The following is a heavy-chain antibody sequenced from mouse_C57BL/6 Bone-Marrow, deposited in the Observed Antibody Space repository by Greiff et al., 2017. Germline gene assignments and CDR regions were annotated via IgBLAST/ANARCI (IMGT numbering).Heavy chain of an antibody. V-gene: IGHV1-50*01. D-gene: IGHD1-1*01. CDR1: GYTFTSYW. J-gene: IGHJ3*01. Sequence: VQLQQPGAELVTPGASVKLSCKASGYTFTSYWMQWVKQRPGQGLEWIGEIDPSDSYTNYNQKFTGKATLTVDTSSSTAYMQLSSLTSEDSAVYYCAREGYYGSSWFAYWGQGTLVTVSA. CDR3: AREGYYGSSWFAY. CDR2: IDPSDSYT.